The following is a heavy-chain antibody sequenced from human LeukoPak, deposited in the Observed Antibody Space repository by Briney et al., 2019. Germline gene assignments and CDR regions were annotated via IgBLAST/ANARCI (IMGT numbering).Heavy chain of an antibody. V-gene: IGHV4-59*01. CDR1: GGSISSYY. Sequence: SETLSLTCTVSGGSISSYYWSWIRQPPGKGLEWIGYIYYSGSTNYNPSLKSRVTISVDTSKNEFSLKLTSVTAADTAVYYCAREANYYGSGSYFEGTFDHWGQGSLVIVSS. J-gene: IGHJ4*02. D-gene: IGHD3-10*01. CDR2: IYYSGST. CDR3: AREANYYGSGSYFEGTFDH.